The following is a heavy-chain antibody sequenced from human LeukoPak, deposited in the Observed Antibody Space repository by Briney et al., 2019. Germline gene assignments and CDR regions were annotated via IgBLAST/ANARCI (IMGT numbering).Heavy chain of an antibody. CDR2: ISSFSSHR. J-gene: IGHJ4*02. D-gene: IGHD5-24*01. V-gene: IGHV3-21*06. CDR3: ARDVLVDVEEMASSSHFDD. Sequence: GGSLRLSCAVSGFTFSSYTMNWVRQAPGEGLEWVPSISSFSSHRHYADSVKGRFTISRDNAKNSLYLQMSSLRVDDTAVYFCARDVLVDVEEMASSSHFDDWGQGILVTVSS. CDR1: GFTFSSYT.